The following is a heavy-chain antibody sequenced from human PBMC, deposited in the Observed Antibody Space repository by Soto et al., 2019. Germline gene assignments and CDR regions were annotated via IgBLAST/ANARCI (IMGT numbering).Heavy chain of an antibody. J-gene: IGHJ4*02. CDR3: AHRRSRYNWNVHYFDY. D-gene: IGHD1-20*01. CDR1: GFSLSTSGVG. Sequence: QITLKESGPTLVKPTQTLTLTCTFSGFSLSTSGVGVGWIRQPPGKALEWLALIYWDDDKRYSPSLKSRLTSTKDTSKNQVVLTMTNMDPVDTATDYCAHRRSRYNWNVHYFDYWGQGTLVTVSS. V-gene: IGHV2-5*02. CDR2: IYWDDDK.